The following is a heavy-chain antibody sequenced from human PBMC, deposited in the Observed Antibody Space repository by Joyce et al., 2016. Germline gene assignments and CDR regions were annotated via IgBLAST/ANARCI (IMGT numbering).Heavy chain of an antibody. CDR3: GRDLSVVAAIEGFDY. J-gene: IGHJ4*02. CDR1: GFTFSSYT. D-gene: IGHD5-12*01. Sequence: EVQLVESGGGLVQPGGSLRLSCAASGFTFSSYTMNWVRQAAGKGLEWVAYISSSSNTIYCADSVKGRFTISRDDAKDSLYLQMNSLRAEDTAIYYCGRDLSVVAAIEGFDYWGQGTLVTVSS. CDR2: ISSSSNTI. V-gene: IGHV3-48*01.